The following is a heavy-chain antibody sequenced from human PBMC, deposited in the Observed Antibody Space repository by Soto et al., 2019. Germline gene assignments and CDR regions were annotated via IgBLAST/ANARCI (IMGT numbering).Heavy chain of an antibody. CDR3: ARSYSGSDHDAFDI. CDR2: IYWDEDK. Sequence: QITLKESGPTLVKPTQTLTLTCTFSGLSLNTRGVGVGWIRQPPGKALEWLALIYWDEDKRYSPSLRSRLTITKDTSKNQVVLTMTNMGPVDTGTYYCARSYSGSDHDAFDIWGQGTMVTVSS. D-gene: IGHD1-26*01. CDR1: GLSLNTRGVG. V-gene: IGHV2-5*02. J-gene: IGHJ3*02.